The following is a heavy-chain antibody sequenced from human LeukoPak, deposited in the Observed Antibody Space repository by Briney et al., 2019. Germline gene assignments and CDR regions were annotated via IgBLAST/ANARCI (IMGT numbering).Heavy chain of an antibody. CDR1: GYTFTSYD. CDR2: MNPNSGNT. J-gene: IGHJ6*02. V-gene: IGHV1-8*01. CDR3: ARGRRSGWSYYYYYGMDV. D-gene: IGHD6-19*01. Sequence: SVKVSCKASGYTFTSYDINWVRQATGQGLEWMGWMNPNSGNTGYAQKFQGRVTMTRNTSISTAYMELSSLRSEDTAVYYCARGRRSGWSYYYYYGMDVWGQGPTVTVSS.